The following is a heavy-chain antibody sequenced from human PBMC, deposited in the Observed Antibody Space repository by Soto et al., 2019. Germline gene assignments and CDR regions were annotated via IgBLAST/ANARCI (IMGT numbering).Heavy chain of an antibody. V-gene: IGHV4-34*01. Sequence: SETLSLTCAVYGGSFSGYYWSWIRQPPGKGLEWIGEINHSGSTNYNPSLKSRVTISVDTSKNQFSLKLSSVTAADTAVYYCARDRPRTNYYYYYYMDVWGKGTTVTVSS. CDR3: ARDRPRTNYYYYYYMDV. CDR2: INHSGST. J-gene: IGHJ6*03. CDR1: GGSFSGYY.